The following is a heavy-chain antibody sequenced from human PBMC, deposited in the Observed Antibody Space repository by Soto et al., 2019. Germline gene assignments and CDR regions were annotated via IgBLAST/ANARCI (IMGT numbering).Heavy chain of an antibody. V-gene: IGHV4-59*01. J-gene: IGHJ4*02. CDR3: ARVSVGYCTNGVCYGLDY. CDR2: IYYSGST. CDR1: GGSISSYY. D-gene: IGHD2-8*01. Sequence: SETLSLTCTVPGGSISSYYWSWIRQPPGKGLEWIGYIYYSGSTNYNPSLKSRVTISVDTSKNQFSLKLSSVTAADTAVYYCARVSVGYCTNGVCYGLDYRGQGTLVTVSS.